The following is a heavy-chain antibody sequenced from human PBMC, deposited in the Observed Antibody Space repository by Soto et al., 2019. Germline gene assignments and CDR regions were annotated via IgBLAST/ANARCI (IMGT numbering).Heavy chain of an antibody. CDR1: GFTFSSYG. CDR3: AKEGSSSLKSNWFDP. J-gene: IGHJ5*02. CDR2: ISYDGSNK. Sequence: QVQLVESGGGVVQPGRSLRLSCAASGFTFSSYGMHWVRQAPGKGLEWVAVISYDGSNKYYADSVKGRFTISRDNSKNTLYLQMNSLRAEDTAGYYCAKEGSSSLKSNWFDPWGQGTLVTVSS. V-gene: IGHV3-30*18. D-gene: IGHD6-13*01.